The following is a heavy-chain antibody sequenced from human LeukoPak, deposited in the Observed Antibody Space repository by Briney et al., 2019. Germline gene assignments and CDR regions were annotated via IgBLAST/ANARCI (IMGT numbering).Heavy chain of an antibody. CDR1: GFSFSNYW. J-gene: IGHJ4*02. CDR3: ARDQRGDYDY. D-gene: IGHD4-17*01. V-gene: IGHV3-7*01. Sequence: GGSLRLSCAASGFSFSNYWMTWVRQAPGKGLEWVANINQDGSEKYYVDSVKGRFTVSRDNADNSLYLQMNSLRAEDTAVYYCARDQRGDYDYWGQGTLVTVSS. CDR2: INQDGSEK.